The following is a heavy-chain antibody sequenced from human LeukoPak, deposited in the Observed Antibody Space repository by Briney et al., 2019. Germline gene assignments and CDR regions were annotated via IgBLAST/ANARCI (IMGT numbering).Heavy chain of an antibody. CDR1: GFTFSSYA. D-gene: IGHD3-10*01. V-gene: IGHV3-23*03. CDR2: IYSGGST. CDR3: VKDRTGTYTLDY. J-gene: IGHJ4*02. Sequence: GGSLRLSCAASGFTFSSYAMSWVRQAPGKGLEWVSVIYSGGSTYYADSVKGRFTISRDNSKNTLNLQMNSLRAEDTAVYYCVKDRTGTYTLDYWGQGTLVTVSS.